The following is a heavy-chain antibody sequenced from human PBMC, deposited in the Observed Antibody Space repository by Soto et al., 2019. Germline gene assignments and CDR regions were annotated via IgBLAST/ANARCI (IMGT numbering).Heavy chain of an antibody. CDR1: GFTFSNYA. CDR3: AKGHCSTDCYALDS. Sequence: QVQLVESGGGVVQPGRSLRLSCAASGFTFSNYAMHWVRQAPGKGLEWVAIITYDGSYKYYADSVKGRFTISRDNSKNTLYLQMNSLRAEDTAVYYCAKGHCSTDCYALDSWGQGTLLTASS. CDR2: ITYDGSYK. J-gene: IGHJ4*02. D-gene: IGHD2-21*02. V-gene: IGHV3-30*18.